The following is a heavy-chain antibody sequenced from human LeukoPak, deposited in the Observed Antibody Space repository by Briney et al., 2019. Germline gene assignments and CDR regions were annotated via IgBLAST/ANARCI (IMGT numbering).Heavy chain of an antibody. D-gene: IGHD2-2*01. CDR2: MNPNSGGT. V-gene: IGHV1-2*02. Sequence: GASVKVSCKASGYTFSDYYLHWVRQAPGQGLEWMGWMNPNSGGTLSEQKFQGRVTMTRDTSINTAYMELSSLRSDDTAVYYCAPGSCISSNCYEAVGWFDPWGQGTLVTVSS. J-gene: IGHJ5*02. CDR1: GYTFSDYY. CDR3: APGSCISSNCYEAVGWFDP.